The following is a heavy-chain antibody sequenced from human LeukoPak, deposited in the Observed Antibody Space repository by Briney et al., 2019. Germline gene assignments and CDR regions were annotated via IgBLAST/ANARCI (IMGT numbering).Heavy chain of an antibody. Sequence: PGESLRLSCAASGFTFHDYAMHWVRHVPGKGLEWVSGITWNSGSVLYADSVRGRFTISRDNAKNSLYLQMNSLRPEDMAFYYCAKGLGVASLIVDALDMWGQGTMVTV. V-gene: IGHV3-9*03. CDR3: AKGLGVASLIVDALDM. D-gene: IGHD3/OR15-3a*01. J-gene: IGHJ3*02. CDR2: ITWNSGSV. CDR1: GFTFHDYA.